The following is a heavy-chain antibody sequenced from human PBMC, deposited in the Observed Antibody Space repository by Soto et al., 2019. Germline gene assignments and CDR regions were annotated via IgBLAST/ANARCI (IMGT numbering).Heavy chain of an antibody. V-gene: IGHV3-9*01. D-gene: IGHD3-10*01. Sequence: GGSLRLSCAASGFTFDDYAMHWVRQAPGKGLEWVSGISWNSGSIGYADSVKGRFTISRDNAKNSLYLQMNSLRAEDTALYYCAKGLRGTDYYYYMDVWGKGTTVTVSS. CDR3: AKGLRGTDYYYYMDV. CDR2: ISWNSGSI. CDR1: GFTFDDYA. J-gene: IGHJ6*03.